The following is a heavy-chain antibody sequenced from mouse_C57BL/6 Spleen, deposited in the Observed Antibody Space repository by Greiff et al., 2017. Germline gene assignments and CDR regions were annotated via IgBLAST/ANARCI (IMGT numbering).Heavy chain of an antibody. CDR3: TRDTLYYDYDWFAY. CDR2: ISSGGDYI. CDR1: GFTFSSYA. J-gene: IGHJ3*01. V-gene: IGHV5-9-1*02. Sequence: EVMLVESGEGLVKPGGSLKLSCAASGFTFSSYAMSWVRQTPEKRLEWVAYISSGGDYIYYADTVKGRFTISRDNARNTLYLQMSSLKSEDTAMYYCTRDTLYYDYDWFAYWGQGTLVTVSA. D-gene: IGHD2-4*01.